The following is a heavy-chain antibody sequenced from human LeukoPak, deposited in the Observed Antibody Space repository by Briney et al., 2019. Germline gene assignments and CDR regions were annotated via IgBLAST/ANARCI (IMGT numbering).Heavy chain of an antibody. CDR1: GYTFTGYY. CDR2: IYPNSGGT. D-gene: IGHD3-10*01. Sequence: RASVKVSSKASGYTFTGYYMHWVRQAPGQGLEWMGGIYPNSGGTNYAQKFQGRVTMTRDTSISTAYMELSRLTSDDTAVYYCARVNERGSGTYYHFDYWGQGTLVTVSS. J-gene: IGHJ4*02. CDR3: ARVNERGSGTYYHFDY. V-gene: IGHV1-2*02.